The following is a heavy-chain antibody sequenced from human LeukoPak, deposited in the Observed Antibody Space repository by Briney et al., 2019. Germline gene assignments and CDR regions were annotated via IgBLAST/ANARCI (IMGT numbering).Heavy chain of an antibody. J-gene: IGHJ4*02. Sequence: SETLSLTCTVSGGSIGSYYWSWIRQPPGKGLEWIGYIYYSGSTNYNPSLKSRVTISVDTSKNQFSLKLSSVTAADTAVYYCARGGSYYFDYWGQGTLVTVSS. V-gene: IGHV4-59*01. CDR3: ARGGSYYFDY. CDR2: IYYSGST. D-gene: IGHD5-12*01. CDR1: GGSIGSYY.